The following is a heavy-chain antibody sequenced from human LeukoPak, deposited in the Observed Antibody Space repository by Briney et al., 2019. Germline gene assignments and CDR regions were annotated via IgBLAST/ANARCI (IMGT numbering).Heavy chain of an antibody. J-gene: IGHJ4*02. Sequence: PSETLSLTCTVSGGSISSYYWSWIRQPPGKGLEWIGYIYYSGSTNYNPSLKSRVTISVDTSKNQFSLKLSSVTAADTAVFYCARDSKLGVGPGAYDYWGQGTLVTVSS. CDR3: ARDSKLGVGPGAYDY. V-gene: IGHV4-59*01. D-gene: IGHD1-26*01. CDR1: GGSISSYY. CDR2: IYYSGST.